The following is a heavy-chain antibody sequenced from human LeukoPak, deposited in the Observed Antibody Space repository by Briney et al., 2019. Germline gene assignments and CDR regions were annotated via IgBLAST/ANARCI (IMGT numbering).Heavy chain of an antibody. J-gene: IGHJ4*02. V-gene: IGHV1-69*04. D-gene: IGHD6-13*01. CDR2: IIPILGIA. CDR3: ARVPGIAAAGIDY. Sequence: GSSVKVSCKASGGTFSSYAISWVRQAPGQGLEWMGRIIPILGIANYAQKFRGRVTITADKSTSTAYMELSSLRSEDTAVYYCARVPGIAAAGIDYWGQGTLVTVSS. CDR1: GGTFSSYA.